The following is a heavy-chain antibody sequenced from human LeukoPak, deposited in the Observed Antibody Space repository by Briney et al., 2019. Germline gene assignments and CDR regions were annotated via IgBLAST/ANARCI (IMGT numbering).Heavy chain of an antibody. CDR1: GFIFTSYA. CDR2: ISGSGVST. J-gene: IGHJ4*02. V-gene: IGHV3-23*01. CDR3: AKDKSKGELRGNEFDY. Sequence: PGGSLRLSCAASGFIFTSYAMSWVRQAPGKGLEWVSAISGSGVSTYYADSVKGRFTISRDNSKNTLYLHMNSLRAEDTALYYCAKDKSKGELRGNEFDYWGQGTLVIVSS. D-gene: IGHD1-7*01.